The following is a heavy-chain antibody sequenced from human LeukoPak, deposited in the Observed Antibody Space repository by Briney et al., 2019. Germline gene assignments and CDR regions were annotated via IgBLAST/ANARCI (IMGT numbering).Heavy chain of an antibody. Sequence: ASVTVSCKASGYTFTSYGISWVRQAPGQGLEWMGWISAYNGNTNYAQKLQGRVTMTTDTSTSTAYMELRSLRSDDTAVYYCARAGYDYVWGSYRLEFDYWGQGTLVTVSS. CDR1: GYTFTSYG. CDR2: ISAYNGNT. J-gene: IGHJ4*02. CDR3: ARAGYDYVWGSYRLEFDY. D-gene: IGHD3-16*02. V-gene: IGHV1-18*01.